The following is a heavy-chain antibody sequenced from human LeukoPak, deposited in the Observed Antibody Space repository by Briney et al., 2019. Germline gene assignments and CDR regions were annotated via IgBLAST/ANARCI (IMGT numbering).Heavy chain of an antibody. V-gene: IGHV3-23*01. Sequence: GGSLRLSCAASGFNFITAAMTWARHAPGRGLEGVSLIGSSGGSTYYADSVKGRFTISRDNSNHTLSLQMNSLRVEDTAIYYCVKDIQLSTWGLGTMVAVSS. CDR1: GFNFITAA. J-gene: IGHJ3*01. CDR2: IGSSGGST. D-gene: IGHD5-24*01. CDR3: VKDIQLST.